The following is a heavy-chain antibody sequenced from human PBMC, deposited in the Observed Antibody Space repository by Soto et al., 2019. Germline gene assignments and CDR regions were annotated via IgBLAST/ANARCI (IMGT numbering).Heavy chain of an antibody. V-gene: IGHV4-59*01. Sequence: SETLSLTCNVSGSISTYYLMWIRQPPGKGLEWIGYISYSGTTNYSPSLENRVTISIDTSKKQLSLKLSSVTTADTAVYYCARSGCDYWSGPAPSADYWGRGTLVTVSS. D-gene: IGHD3-3*01. CDR3: ARSGCDYWSGPAPSADY. CDR2: ISYSGTT. J-gene: IGHJ4*02. CDR1: GSISTYY.